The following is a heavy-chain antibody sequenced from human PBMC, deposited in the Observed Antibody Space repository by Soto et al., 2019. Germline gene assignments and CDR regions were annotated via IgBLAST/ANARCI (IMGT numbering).Heavy chain of an antibody. Sequence: PSETLSLTCTVSGGSISSYYWSWIRQPPGKGLEWIGYIYYSGSTNYNPPLQSRVTISVDTSKNQFSLKLSSVTAADTAVYYCVRHVYSSSWSLFDFWGQRTLVTVSA. CDR2: IYYSGST. CDR1: GGSISSYY. D-gene: IGHD6-13*01. J-gene: IGHJ4*02. CDR3: VRHVYSSSWSLFDF. V-gene: IGHV4-59*08.